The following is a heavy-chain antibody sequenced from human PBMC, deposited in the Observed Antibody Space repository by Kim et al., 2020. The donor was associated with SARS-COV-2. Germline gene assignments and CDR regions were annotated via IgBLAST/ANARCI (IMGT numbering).Heavy chain of an antibody. J-gene: IGHJ4*02. CDR2: ISSSSSYI. D-gene: IGHD6-19*01. CDR3: ARGGSSGWVPPGY. Sequence: GGSLRLSCAASGFTFSSYSMNWVRQAPGKGLEWVSSISSSSSYIYYADSVKGLFTISRDNAKNSLYLQMNSLRAEDTAVYYCARGGSSGWVPPGYWGQGTLVTVSS. CDR1: GFTFSSYS. V-gene: IGHV3-21*01.